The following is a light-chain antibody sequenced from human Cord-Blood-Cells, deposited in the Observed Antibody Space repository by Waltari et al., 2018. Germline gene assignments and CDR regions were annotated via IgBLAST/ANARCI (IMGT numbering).Light chain of an antibody. CDR3: QQYNSYSGA. J-gene: IGKJ1*01. Sequence: DIQMTQSPSTLPASVGERVTITCRASQSIRSWLAWYQQKPGKAPKLLIYKASSLESGVPSRFSGSGSGTEFTLTISSLQPDDFATYYCQQYNSYSGAFGQGTKVEIK. CDR1: QSIRSW. CDR2: KAS. V-gene: IGKV1-5*03.